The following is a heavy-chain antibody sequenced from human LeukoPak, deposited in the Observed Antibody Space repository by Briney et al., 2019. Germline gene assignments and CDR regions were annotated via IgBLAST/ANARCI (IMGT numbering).Heavy chain of an antibody. CDR2: ISDSGGST. D-gene: IGHD5-24*01. J-gene: IGHJ4*02. CDR3: AKDGQYYFDY. V-gene: IGHV3-23*01. CDR1: GFTFSSYA. Sequence: PGGSLRLSCAASGFTFSSYAMSWVRQAPGKGLEWVSAISDSGGSTYYALPEKGRFAISRDNSKSTLYLQMNSLGAEDTAIYYCAKDGQYYFDYWGQGTLVTVSS.